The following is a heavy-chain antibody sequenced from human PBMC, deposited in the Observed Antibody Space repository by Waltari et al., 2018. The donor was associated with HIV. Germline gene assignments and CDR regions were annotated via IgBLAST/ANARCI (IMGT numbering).Heavy chain of an antibody. D-gene: IGHD5-18*01. Sequence: QLQLQESGPGLVKPSETLSLTCTVSGGSISSSSYYWGWIRQPPWKGLEWIGSIYYSVRTYYNPSLKSRVTISVDTSKNQFSLKLSSVTAADTAVYYCARRYVDTAMVDYWGQGTLVTVSS. CDR1: GGSISSSSYY. CDR3: ARRYVDTAMVDY. CDR2: IYYSVRT. V-gene: IGHV4-39*01. J-gene: IGHJ4*02.